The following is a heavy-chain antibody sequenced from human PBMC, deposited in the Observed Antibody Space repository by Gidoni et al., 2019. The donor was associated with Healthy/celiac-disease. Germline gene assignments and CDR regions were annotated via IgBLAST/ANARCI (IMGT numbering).Heavy chain of an antibody. D-gene: IGHD3-10*01. CDR2: ISSSSSYT. CDR1: GFTFGDYY. J-gene: IGHJ3*02. V-gene: IGHV3-11*06. CDR3: ARMGSGPYRDI. Sequence: QVQLVESGGGLVKPGGSLRLPCAASGFTFGDYYMSWIRQAPGKGLEWVSYISSSSSYTNYADSVKGRFTISRDNAKNSLYLQMNSLRAEDTAVYYCARMGSGPYRDIWGQGTMVTVSS.